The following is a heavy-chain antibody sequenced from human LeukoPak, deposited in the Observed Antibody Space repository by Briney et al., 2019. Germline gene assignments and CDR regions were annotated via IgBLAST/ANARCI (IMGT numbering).Heavy chain of an antibody. D-gene: IGHD5-18*01. CDR2: IFPRNGDT. J-gene: IGHJ4*02. CDR1: GYTFTDFY. CDR3: ARDRDSPMVDFDY. Sequence: ASVKVSCKTSGYTFTDFYFYWLRQAPGQGLEWVGWIFPRNGDTNYAQKFQDRVTLTRDTSISTAYMELSRLTSDDTAIYYCARDRDSPMVDFDYWGQGTLVTVSS. V-gene: IGHV1-2*02.